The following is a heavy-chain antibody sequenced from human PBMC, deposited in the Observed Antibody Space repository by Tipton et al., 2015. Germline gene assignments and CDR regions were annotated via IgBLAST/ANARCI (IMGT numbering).Heavy chain of an antibody. CDR2: IYYSGTT. D-gene: IGHD6-25*01. Sequence: TLSLTCAVSGGSIRTSLHYWAGIRQQPGKGLEWIGYIYYSGTTYYSPSFKSRLSISLDTSRNHFSLDLTSVTAADSAVYYCAGSADTYFDSWGQGTLVTVSS. J-gene: IGHJ4*02. CDR3: AGSADTYFDS. CDR1: GGSIRTSLHY. V-gene: IGHV4-31*11.